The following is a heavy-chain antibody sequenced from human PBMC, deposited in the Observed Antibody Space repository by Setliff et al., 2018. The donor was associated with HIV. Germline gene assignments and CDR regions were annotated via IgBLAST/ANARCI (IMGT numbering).Heavy chain of an antibody. CDR2: IWNDGSSK. Sequence: PGGSLRLSCVASGFTFSNYGMHWVRQAPGKGLEWVALIWNDGSSKFYGDSVKGRFTISRDNSKNTLYLQMDSLRAEDTAVYYCARDPHLVGSYYLDAFDIWGQGTMVTVSS. D-gene: IGHD3-10*01. CDR1: GFTFSNYG. CDR3: ARDPHLVGSYYLDAFDI. J-gene: IGHJ3*02. V-gene: IGHV3-33*01.